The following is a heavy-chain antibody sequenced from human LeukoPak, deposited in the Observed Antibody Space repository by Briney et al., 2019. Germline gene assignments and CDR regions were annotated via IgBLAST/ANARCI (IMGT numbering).Heavy chain of an antibody. CDR3: ARVLYYGSGSYYQAPYYFDY. Sequence: SETLSLTCAVYGGSFSGYYWSWIRQPPGKGLEWIGEINHSGSTNYNPSLKSRVTISVDTSKNQFSLKLSSVTAADTAVYYCARVLYYGSGSYYQAPYYFDYWGQGTLVTVSS. V-gene: IGHV4-34*01. J-gene: IGHJ4*02. D-gene: IGHD3-10*01. CDR1: GGSFSGYY. CDR2: INHSGST.